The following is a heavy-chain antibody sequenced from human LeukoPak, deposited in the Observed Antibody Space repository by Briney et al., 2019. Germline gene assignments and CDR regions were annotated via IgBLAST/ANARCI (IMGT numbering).Heavy chain of an antibody. CDR3: ARDSDIAVAGTTGDY. CDR1: GYTFTSYY. V-gene: IGHV1-46*01. D-gene: IGHD6-19*01. Sequence: ASVTVSCKASGYTFTSYYKHWVRQAPGQGLEWMGIINPSGGSTSYAQKFQGRVTMTRDTSTSTVYMELSSLRSEDTAVYYCARDSDIAVAGTTGDYWGQGTLVTVSS. J-gene: IGHJ4*02. CDR2: INPSGGST.